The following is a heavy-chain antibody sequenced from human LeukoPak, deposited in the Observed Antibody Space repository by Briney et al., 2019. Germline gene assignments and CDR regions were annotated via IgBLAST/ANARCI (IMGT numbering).Heavy chain of an antibody. CDR3: ARERGTVTTLTLGPDAFDI. V-gene: IGHV4-59*01. J-gene: IGHJ3*02. CDR1: GVSISSYY. Sequence: TSETLSLTCTVSGVSISSYYWSWIRQPPGKGLEWRGYIYYSGSTNYNPSLKSRVTISVDTSKNQFSLKLSSVTAADTAVYYCARERGTVTTLTLGPDAFDIWGQGTMVTVSS. D-gene: IGHD4-17*01. CDR2: IYYSGST.